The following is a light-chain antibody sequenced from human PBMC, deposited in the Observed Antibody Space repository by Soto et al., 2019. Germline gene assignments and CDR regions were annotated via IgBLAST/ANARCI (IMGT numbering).Light chain of an antibody. CDR2: DAF. CDR3: QQRSNWPLT. J-gene: IGKJ5*01. V-gene: IGKV3-11*01. Sequence: EIVLTQSPATLSLSPGERATLTCRASQSVGSSLAWYQQRPGQAPRVLIYDAFIRATGIPARFSGSEAGTDFTLTISSLEPEDFAVYYCQQRSNWPLTFGQGTRLEIK. CDR1: QSVGSS.